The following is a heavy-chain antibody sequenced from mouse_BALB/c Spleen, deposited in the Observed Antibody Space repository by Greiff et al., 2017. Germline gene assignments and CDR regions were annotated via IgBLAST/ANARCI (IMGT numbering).Heavy chain of an antibody. V-gene: IGHV5-17*02. CDR3: ARGDGYAAWFAY. Sequence: EVMLVESGGGLVQPGGSRKLSCAASGFTFSSFGMHWVRQAPEKGLEWVAYISSGSSTIYYADTVKGRFTISRDNPKNPLFLQMTSLRSEDTAMYYCARGDGYAAWFAYWGQGTLVTVSA. D-gene: IGHD2-2*01. J-gene: IGHJ3*01. CDR2: ISSGSSTI. CDR1: GFTFSSFG.